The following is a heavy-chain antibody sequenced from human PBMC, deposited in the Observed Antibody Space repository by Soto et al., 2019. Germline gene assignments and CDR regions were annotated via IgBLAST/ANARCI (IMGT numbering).Heavy chain of an antibody. CDR3: ASSRVIAAAGTAY. V-gene: IGHV4-59*07. D-gene: IGHD6-13*01. Sequence: SDTLSLTCTVSGGSISSYYWTWIRQPPGKGLEWIGYIYYSGSTNYNPSLKSRVTISVDTSKNQFSLKLSSVTAADTAVYYCASSRVIAAAGTAYWGQGTLVTVS. CDR1: GGSISSYY. J-gene: IGHJ4*02. CDR2: IYYSGST.